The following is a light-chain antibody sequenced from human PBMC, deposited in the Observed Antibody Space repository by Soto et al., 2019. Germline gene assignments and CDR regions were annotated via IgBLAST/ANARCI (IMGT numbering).Light chain of an antibody. V-gene: IGKV3-11*01. Sequence: EIVLTQSPATLSLSPGERATLSCRASQSVSSYLAWYQQKPGQAPRLLIYDASNRATGIPARFSGSGSGTDFTLTISSLEPEDFAVYYCQQRSNSFTFGRGNKWDIK. CDR2: DAS. CDR1: QSVSSY. CDR3: QQRSNSFT. J-gene: IGKJ3*01.